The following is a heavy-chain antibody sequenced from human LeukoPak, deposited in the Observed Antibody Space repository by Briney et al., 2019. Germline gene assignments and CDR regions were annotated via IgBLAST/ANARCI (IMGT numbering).Heavy chain of an antibody. CDR2: ISKSGDDT. Sequence: PGGSLRLSCAASGFDFSTFAMHWVRLTPGKGLEFVSAISKSGDDTSYGNDVKGRFTISRDNIKNTVDLEMGSLRVDDTGIHYCARIPEYWGQGTVVTVSS. CDR1: GFDFSTFA. V-gene: IGHV3-64*01. J-gene: IGHJ1*01. CDR3: ARIPEY. D-gene: IGHD2-2*01.